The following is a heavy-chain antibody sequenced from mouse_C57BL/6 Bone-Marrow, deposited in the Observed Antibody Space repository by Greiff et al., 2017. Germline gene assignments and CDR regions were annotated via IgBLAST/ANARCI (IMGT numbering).Heavy chain of an antibody. D-gene: IGHD1-1*01. Sequence: QVQLQQSGPELVKPGASVKISCKASGYAFSSSWMNWVKQRPGKGLEWIGRIYPGDGDTNYNGKFKGKATLTADKSSSTAYMQLSSLTSEDSAVYFWARPYCYGSCPWFAYWGQGTLVTVSA. CDR1: GYAFSSSW. CDR2: IYPGDGDT. CDR3: ARPYCYGSCPWFAY. J-gene: IGHJ3*01. V-gene: IGHV1-82*01.